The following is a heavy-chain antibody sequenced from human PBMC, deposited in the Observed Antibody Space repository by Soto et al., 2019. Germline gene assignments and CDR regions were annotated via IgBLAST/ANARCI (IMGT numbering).Heavy chain of an antibody. D-gene: IGHD3-3*01. CDR2: INHSGST. J-gene: IGHJ6*03. V-gene: IGHV4-34*01. CDR3: ARVLTPLWSGYQNYYYYMDV. Sequence: SETLSLTCAVYGGSFSGYYWSWIRQPPGKGLEWIGEINHSGSTNYNPSLKSRVTISVDTSKNQFSLKLSSVTAADTAVYYCARVLTPLWSGYQNYYYYMDVWGKGTTVTVSS. CDR1: GGSFSGYY.